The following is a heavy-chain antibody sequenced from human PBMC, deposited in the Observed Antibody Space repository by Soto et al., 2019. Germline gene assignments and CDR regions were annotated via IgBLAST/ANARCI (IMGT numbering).Heavy chain of an antibody. V-gene: IGHV3-11*01. Sequence: GGSLRLSCAASVFTFSDYYMILIRQAPGKGLEWVAYISSSGTCIYYPDSVKGRFTISRDNAKNSLYLQMSSLRAEDTAVYYCARAYSDAFDIWGQGTMVTVSS. D-gene: IGHD2-15*01. J-gene: IGHJ3*02. CDR1: VFTFSDYY. CDR2: ISSSGTCI. CDR3: ARAYSDAFDI.